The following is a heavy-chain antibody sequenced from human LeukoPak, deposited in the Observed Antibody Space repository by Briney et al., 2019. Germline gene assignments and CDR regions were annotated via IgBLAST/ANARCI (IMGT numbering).Heavy chain of an antibody. CDR2: VSSGDNSL. V-gene: IGHV3-11*04. J-gene: IGHJ6*03. CDR3: ARVTRGYSGPYSYYSFYMDV. Sequence: GGSLRLSCVASGFTFTDYYMAWVRQAPGKGLEWLASVSSGDNSLYHPDSMRGRFIISRDNAKNSVFLQMDSLRAEDTAVYYCARVTRGYSGPYSYYSFYMDVWGKGTTVTVSS. D-gene: IGHD1-26*01. CDR1: GFTFTDYY.